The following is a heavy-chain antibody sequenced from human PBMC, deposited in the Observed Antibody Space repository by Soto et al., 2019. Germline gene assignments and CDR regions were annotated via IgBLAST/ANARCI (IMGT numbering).Heavy chain of an antibody. Sequence: QVQLVQSGAELKKPGSSVKVSCKASGGNFSDHGISWVRQAPGQGLEWMGGIIPLFGTTNYSHKFKVRVTITEDESTSTVYMELTSLRFEDTAIYYCATARGTSWYNWFDPWGQGTLVIVSS. D-gene: IGHD2-2*01. J-gene: IGHJ5*02. CDR3: ATARGTSWYNWFDP. V-gene: IGHV1-69*01. CDR1: GGNFSDHG. CDR2: IIPLFGTT.